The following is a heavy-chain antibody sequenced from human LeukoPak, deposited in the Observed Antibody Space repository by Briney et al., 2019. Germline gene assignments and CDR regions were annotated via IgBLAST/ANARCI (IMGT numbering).Heavy chain of an antibody. J-gene: IGHJ6*04. CDR3: ASEGFGELFQGAWYV. CDR1: GYSFTGHY. D-gene: IGHD3-10*01. V-gene: IGHV1-46*01. Sequence: ASVKVSCKASGYSFTGHYMHWVRQAPGQGLEWMGIINPSGGSTSYAQKFQGRVTMTRDTSTSTVYMELSSLRSEDTAVYYCASEGFGELFQGAWYVWGKGTTVTISS. CDR2: INPSGGST.